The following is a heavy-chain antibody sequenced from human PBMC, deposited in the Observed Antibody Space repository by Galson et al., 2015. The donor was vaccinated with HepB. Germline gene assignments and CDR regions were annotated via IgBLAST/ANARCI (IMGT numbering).Heavy chain of an antibody. V-gene: IGHV3-48*02. D-gene: IGHD3-10*01. Sequence: SLRLSCAASGFTFRDYSMNWVRQAPGKGLEWISYITSASSASYADSVRGRFTISRDSAKNSLYLQMNGLRDEDTAVYYCARSVRGAFDVWGQGTMVTASS. J-gene: IGHJ3*01. CDR2: ITSASSA. CDR3: ARSVRGAFDV. CDR1: GFTFRDYS.